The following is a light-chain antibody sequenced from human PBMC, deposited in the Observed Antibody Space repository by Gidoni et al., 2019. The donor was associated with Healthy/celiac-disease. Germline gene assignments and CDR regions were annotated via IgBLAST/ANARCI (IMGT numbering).Light chain of an antibody. Sequence: IQMTQSPSSLSASVGDRVTITCRASQSISSYLNWYQQKPGKAPKLLIYAASILQSGVPSRFSGSGSGTDFTLTISSLQPEDFATYYCQHSYSTPCTFGQGTKLEIK. J-gene: IGKJ2*02. CDR3: QHSYSTPCT. CDR2: AAS. V-gene: IGKV1-39*01. CDR1: QSISSY.